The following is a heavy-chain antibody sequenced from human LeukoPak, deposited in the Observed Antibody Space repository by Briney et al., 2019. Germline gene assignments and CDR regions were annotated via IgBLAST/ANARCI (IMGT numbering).Heavy chain of an antibody. CDR3: ARDLTYSSGWYGGSGAFDI. V-gene: IGHV4-59*01. D-gene: IGHD6-19*01. Sequence: ETLSLTCTVSGGSISSYYWSWIRQPPGKGLEWIGYIYYSGSTNYNPSLKSRVTISVDTSKNQFSLKLSSVTAADTAVYYCARDLTYSSGWYGGSGAFDIWGQGTMVTVSS. CDR1: GGSISSYY. J-gene: IGHJ3*02. CDR2: IYYSGST.